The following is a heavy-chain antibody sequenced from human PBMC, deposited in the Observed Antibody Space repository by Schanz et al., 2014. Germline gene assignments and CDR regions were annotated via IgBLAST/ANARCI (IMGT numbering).Heavy chain of an antibody. CDR2: ISNSGST. V-gene: IGHV4-31*03. CDR1: GGSVSSGGDY. J-gene: IGHJ4*02. D-gene: IGHD3-9*01. Sequence: QVQLQESGPGLVKPSQTLSLTCTVSGGSVSSGGDYWSWIRQHPGKGLEWIGFISNSGSTYYNPSLKSRVTISVDTSKNQFSLNLSSATAADTAVYYCARQLYDIVTGYWFPYYFDYWGQGTLVTVSA. CDR3: ARQLYDIVTGYWFPYYFDY.